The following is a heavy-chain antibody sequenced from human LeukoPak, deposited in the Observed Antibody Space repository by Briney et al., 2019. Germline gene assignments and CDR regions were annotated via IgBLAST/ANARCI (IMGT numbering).Heavy chain of an antibody. CDR1: GGSISSTSYY. D-gene: IGHD3-10*01. CDR2: IFYSGST. J-gene: IGHJ2*01. Sequence: SETLSLTCTVSGGSISSTSYYWAWIRQPPGKGRECIGNIFYSGSTNYNPSLKSRVTISVDTSKNQFSLKLSSVTAADTAVYFCARVYYGRSYDYWYFDLWGRGTLITVSS. V-gene: IGHV4-39*07. CDR3: ARVYYGRSYDYWYFDL.